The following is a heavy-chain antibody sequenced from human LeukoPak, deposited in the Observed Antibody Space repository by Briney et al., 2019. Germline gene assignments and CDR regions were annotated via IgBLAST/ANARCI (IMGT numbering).Heavy chain of an antibody. V-gene: IGHV1-46*01. CDR3: AREYGYYDSSGYHALGD. D-gene: IGHD3-22*01. CDR1: GYTFTSYY. Sequence: GASAKVSCKASGYTFTSYYMHWVRQAPGQGLEWMGIINPSGGSTSYAQKFQGRVTMTRDTSTSTVYMELSSLRSEDTAVYYCAREYGYYDSSGYHALGDWGQGTLVTVSS. CDR2: INPSGGST. J-gene: IGHJ4*02.